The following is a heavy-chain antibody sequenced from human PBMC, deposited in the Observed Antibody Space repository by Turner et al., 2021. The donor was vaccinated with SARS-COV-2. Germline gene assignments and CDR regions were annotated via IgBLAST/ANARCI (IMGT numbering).Heavy chain of an antibody. CDR2: VDPEDGET. CDR1: GSTLAELS. J-gene: IGHJ6*02. V-gene: IGHV1-24*01. D-gene: IGHD6-19*01. CDR3: ATGVAVTGTPSAYYYYYGMDV. Sequence: QVQLVQSGAEVKKPGASVQVAGKVSGSTLAELSMHWVRQAPGKGPEWMGGVDPEDGETIYGQKCQSRFNMTEDTSTDTTYMEQSSLRSEDTTVNYCATGVAVTGTPSAYYYYYGMDVWGQGTTVTVSS.